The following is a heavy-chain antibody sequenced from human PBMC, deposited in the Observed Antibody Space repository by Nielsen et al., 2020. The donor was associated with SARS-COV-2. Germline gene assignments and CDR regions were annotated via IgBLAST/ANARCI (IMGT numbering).Heavy chain of an antibody. J-gene: IGHJ4*02. CDR3: ARGPPNGDYVENHCDY. CDR1: GFTFSNFP. CDR2: ISYGGDNE. D-gene: IGHD4-17*01. V-gene: IGHV3-30*14. Sequence: GESLKISCAASGFTFSNFPMHWVRQAPGKGLEWLAIISYGGDNEHYADSVKGRFTISRDNSRNTLHLQMNSLRGEDTAVYYCARGPPNGDYVENHCDYWGQGTLVTVSS.